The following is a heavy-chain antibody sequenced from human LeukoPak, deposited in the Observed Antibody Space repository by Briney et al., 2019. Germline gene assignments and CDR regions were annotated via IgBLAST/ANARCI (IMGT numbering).Heavy chain of an antibody. Sequence: GGSLRLSCAASGFTFSNYAMNWVRQAPGKGLEWVSSISGASTDIYYADSVKGRFTISRDNAKNSLYLQMNSLRAEDTAVYYCARRGYYDNSGYDYWGQGTLVTVSS. CDR3: ARRGYYDNSGYDY. D-gene: IGHD3-22*01. CDR2: ISGASTDI. V-gene: IGHV3-21*01. J-gene: IGHJ4*02. CDR1: GFTFSNYA.